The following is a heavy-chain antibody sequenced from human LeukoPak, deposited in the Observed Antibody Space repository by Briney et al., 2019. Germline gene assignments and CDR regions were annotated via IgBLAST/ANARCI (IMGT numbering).Heavy chain of an antibody. D-gene: IGHD3-3*01. CDR3: ARSYDFWNSFDF. CDR2: INHSGST. Sequence: PSETLSLTCAVYGGSFSGYYWSWIRQPPGKGLEWIGEINHSGSTNYNPSLKSRVSISVDTSKNQFSLKLSSVTAADTAVYYCARSYDFWNSFDFWGQGTLVTVSS. V-gene: IGHV4-34*01. J-gene: IGHJ4*02. CDR1: GGSFSGYY.